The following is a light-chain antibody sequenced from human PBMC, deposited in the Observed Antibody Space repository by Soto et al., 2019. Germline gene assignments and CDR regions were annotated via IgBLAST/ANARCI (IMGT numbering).Light chain of an antibody. CDR3: QQYGSSLLYT. J-gene: IGKJ2*01. CDR2: GAS. Sequence: EIVLTQSPGTLSLSPGERATLSCRASQSVSSSYLAWYQQKPGQAPMLLIYGASSRATGIPDRFSGSGSGTDFTLTISRLEPEDFAVYYCQQYGSSLLYTFGQGTKLEIK. V-gene: IGKV3-20*01. CDR1: QSVSSSY.